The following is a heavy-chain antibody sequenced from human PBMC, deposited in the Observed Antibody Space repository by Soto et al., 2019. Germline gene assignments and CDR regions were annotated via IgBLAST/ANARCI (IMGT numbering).Heavy chain of an antibody. CDR1: GGSISTYY. CDR2: IYYSGST. V-gene: IGHV4-59*01. CDR3: ARVNVDTADY. D-gene: IGHD5-18*01. Sequence: SETLSLTCTVSGGSISTYYWSWIRQPPGKGLEWIGYIYYSGSTNYNPSLKSRVTISVDTSKNQFSLKLSSVTAADTAVYYCARVNVDTADYWGQGTLVTAPQ. J-gene: IGHJ4*02.